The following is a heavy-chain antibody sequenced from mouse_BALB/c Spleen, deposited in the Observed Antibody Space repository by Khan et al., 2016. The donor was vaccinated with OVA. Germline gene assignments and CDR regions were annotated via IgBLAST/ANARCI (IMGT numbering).Heavy chain of an antibody. Sequence: QVQLQQSGAELVKPGASVNLSCKASGYTFTSYWMHWVKQRPGQGLDWIGYINPSDGRTHYNESFRNKATLTVDKSSNIAYMQVSSLTSEDSAVYYCARGGYGSLAYWGQGTLVTVSA. V-gene: IGHV1S81*02. CDR2: INPSDGRT. D-gene: IGHD2-10*02. CDR3: ARGGYGSLAY. CDR1: GYTFTSYW. J-gene: IGHJ3*01.